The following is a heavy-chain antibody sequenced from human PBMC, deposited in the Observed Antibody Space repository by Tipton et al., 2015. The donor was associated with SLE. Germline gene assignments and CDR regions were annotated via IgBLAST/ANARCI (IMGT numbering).Heavy chain of an antibody. D-gene: IGHD1/OR15-1a*01. CDR1: GGSISSSSYY. CDR3: ARQTTIGWPSWAFDV. Sequence: TLSLTCTVSGGSISSSSYYWGWIRQPPGKGLEWIGSIYYSGSTYNNPSLKSRVTISVDTSKNQFSLKLSSVTAADTAVYYCARQTTIGWPSWAFDVCGQGTMVTVSS. J-gene: IGHJ3*01. CDR2: IYYSGST. V-gene: IGHV4-39*01.